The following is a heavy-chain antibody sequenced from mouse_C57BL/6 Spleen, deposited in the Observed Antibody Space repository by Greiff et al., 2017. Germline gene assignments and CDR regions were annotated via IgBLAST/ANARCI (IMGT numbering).Heavy chain of an antibody. CDR1: GYTFTSYW. V-gene: IGHV1-69*01. CDR3: ARGDSSGYRGMDY. D-gene: IGHD3-2*02. J-gene: IGHJ4*01. CDR2: IDPSDSYT. Sequence: QVQLQQPGAELVMPGASVKLSCKASGYTFTSYWMHWVKQRPGQGLEWIGEIDPSDSYTNYNQKFKGKSTLTVDKSSSTAYMQLSSLTSEDCAVYYCARGDSSGYRGMDYWGQGTSVTVSS.